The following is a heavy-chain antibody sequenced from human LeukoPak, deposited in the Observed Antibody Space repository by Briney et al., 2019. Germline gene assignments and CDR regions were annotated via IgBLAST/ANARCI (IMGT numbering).Heavy chain of an antibody. V-gene: IGHV3-48*02. CDR1: GFTFSSYS. J-gene: IGHJ4*02. Sequence: PGGSLRLSCAASGFTFSSYSMHWVRQAPGKGLEWVSYINRHGNTIYYADSVKGRFTISRDNAKNSLYLQMNSLRDEDTAIYYCAIHPRLNTGVDCWVRGSLVTV. CDR3: AIHPRLNTGVDC. CDR2: INRHGNTI. D-gene: IGHD1-14*01.